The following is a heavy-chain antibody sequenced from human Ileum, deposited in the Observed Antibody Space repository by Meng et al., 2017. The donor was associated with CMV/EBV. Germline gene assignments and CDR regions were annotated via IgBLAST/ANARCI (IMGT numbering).Heavy chain of an antibody. J-gene: IGHJ4*02. D-gene: IGHD3-10*01. Sequence: LQESGPGLVKPSETLSLTCTVAGGSISGYHWTWIRKPAGKGLEWIGRLRTSGTTDHNPSLKSRVTLSIDTSKNQFSLKLSSVTAADTAVYYCGRAGARGVPVDIWGQGTLVTVSS. CDR1: GGSISGYH. CDR2: LRTSGTT. CDR3: GRAGARGVPVDI. V-gene: IGHV4-4*07.